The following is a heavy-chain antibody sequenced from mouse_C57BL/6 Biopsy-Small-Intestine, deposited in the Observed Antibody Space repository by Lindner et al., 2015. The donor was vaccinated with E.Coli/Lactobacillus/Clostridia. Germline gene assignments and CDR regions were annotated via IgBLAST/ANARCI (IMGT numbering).Heavy chain of an antibody. CDR2: IYPRSGNT. CDR3: ASGDHYYGSVYAMDY. D-gene: IGHD1-1*01. J-gene: IGHJ4*01. CDR1: GYTFTSYG. Sequence: VQLQESGAELARPGASVKLSCKASGYTFTSYGISWVKQRTGQGLEWIGEIYPRSGNTYYNEKFKGKATLTADKSSSTAYMELRSLTSEDSAVYFCASGDHYYGSVYAMDYWGQGTSVTVSS. V-gene: IGHV1-81*01.